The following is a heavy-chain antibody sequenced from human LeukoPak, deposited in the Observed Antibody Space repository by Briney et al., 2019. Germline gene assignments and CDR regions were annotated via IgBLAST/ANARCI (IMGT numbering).Heavy chain of an antibody. J-gene: IGHJ4*02. CDR2: IIPILGIA. CDR1: GGTFSSYA. D-gene: IGHD2-2*01. CDR3: ARDGVVPAAGFSY. Sequence: SVTVSCKASGGTFSSYAISWVRQAPGQGLEWMGRIIPILGIAKYAQKFQGRVTITADKSTSTAYMELSSLRSEDTAVYYCARDGVVPAAGFSYWGEGTLVTVSS. V-gene: IGHV1-69*04.